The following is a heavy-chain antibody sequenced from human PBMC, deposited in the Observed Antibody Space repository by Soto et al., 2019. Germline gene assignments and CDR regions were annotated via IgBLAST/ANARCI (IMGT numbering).Heavy chain of an antibody. V-gene: IGHV1-18*01. D-gene: IGHD2-21*01. Sequence: ASVKVSCKASGYTFTSYGISWVRQAPGQGLEWMGWISAYNGNTNYAQKLQGRVTMTTDTSTSTAYMELRSLRGEDTAVYYCAKCAVLMTTSGGWCNWFDPWGQGTLVTVSS. CDR2: ISAYNGNT. CDR1: GYTFTSYG. J-gene: IGHJ5*02. CDR3: AKCAVLMTTSGGWCNWFDP.